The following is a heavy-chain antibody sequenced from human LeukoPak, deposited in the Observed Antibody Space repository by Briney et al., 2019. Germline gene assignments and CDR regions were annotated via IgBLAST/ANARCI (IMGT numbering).Heavy chain of an antibody. V-gene: IGHV3-43*02. CDR1: GFTFDDYA. Sequence: GGSLRLSCAASGFTFDDYAIHSVRQAPGKGLEWVSLIRGDGGDTYYADSVKGRFTISRNNSKNSLYLQMNSLRSEDTALYYCAKTPRGYNGYELDYWGQGTLVTVSS. CDR2: IRGDGGDT. J-gene: IGHJ4*02. CDR3: AKTPRGYNGYELDY. D-gene: IGHD5-12*01.